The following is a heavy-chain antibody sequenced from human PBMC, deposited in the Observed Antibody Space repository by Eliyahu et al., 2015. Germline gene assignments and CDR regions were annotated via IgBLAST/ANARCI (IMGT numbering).Heavy chain of an antibody. CDR2: INPNTGDT. V-gene: IGHV1-2*02. CDR3: ARDGLWSNNWFDT. J-gene: IGHJ5*02. CDR1: GXTFTDSY. D-gene: IGHD3-3*01. Sequence: QVQLVQSGAEVKKPGASVKVSCRASGXTFTDSYIHWVRQAPGQGLEWMGWINPNTGDTNYAQKFQGRVTMTGDTSITTTYLDLRSLTSDDTAIYYCARDGLWSNNWFDTWGQGTRVTVSS.